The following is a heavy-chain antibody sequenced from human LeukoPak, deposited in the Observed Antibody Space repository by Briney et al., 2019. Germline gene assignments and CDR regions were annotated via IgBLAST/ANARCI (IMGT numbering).Heavy chain of an antibody. J-gene: IGHJ4*02. D-gene: IGHD1-26*01. V-gene: IGHV3-7*01. CDR3: ARVGGVGAIYSFDY. CDR2: IKQDGSEK. Sequence: GGSLRLSFAASGFTFSTYWMSWVRQAPGKGLEWVANIKQDGSEKYYVDSVKGRFTISRDNAKNSLYLQMNSLRAEDTAVYCCARVGGVGAIYSFDYWGQGTLVTVSS. CDR1: GFTFSTYW.